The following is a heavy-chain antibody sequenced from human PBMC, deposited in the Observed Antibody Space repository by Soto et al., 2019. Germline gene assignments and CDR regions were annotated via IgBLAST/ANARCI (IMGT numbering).Heavy chain of an antibody. CDR1: GYTFTGYW. CDR3: ARHGHDYSNSGRDV. CDR2: IDPSDSST. D-gene: IGHD4-4*01. Sequence: GESLKISCKGSGYTFTGYWINWVRQMPGKGLEWMGKIDPSDSSTNYSPSYSPSFQGHVTISTDKSNTTAYLQWSSLKASDTAIYYCARHGHDYSNSGRDVWGQGTTVTVSS. V-gene: IGHV5-10-1*01. J-gene: IGHJ6*02.